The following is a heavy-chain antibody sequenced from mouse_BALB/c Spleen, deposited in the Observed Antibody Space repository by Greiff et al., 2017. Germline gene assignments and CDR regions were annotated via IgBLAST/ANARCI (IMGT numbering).Heavy chain of an antibody. CDR2: IWGDGST. V-gene: IGHV2-6-7*01. CDR3: ARDRRYGNYRYFDV. J-gene: IGHJ1*01. Sequence: VQLQESGPGLVAPSQSLSITCTVSGFSLTGYGVNWVRQPPGKGLEWLGMIWGDGSTDYNSALKSRLSISKDNSKSQVFLKMNSLQTDDTARYYCARDRRYGNYRYFDVWGAGTTVTVSS. D-gene: IGHD2-10*02. CDR1: GFSLTGYG.